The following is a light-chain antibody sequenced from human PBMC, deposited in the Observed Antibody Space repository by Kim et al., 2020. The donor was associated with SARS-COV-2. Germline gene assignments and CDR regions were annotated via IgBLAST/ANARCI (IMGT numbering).Light chain of an antibody. CDR3: QQYNSYIT. Sequence: SASVGDRVTITGRASQSISSWLAWYQQKPGKAPKLLIYDASSLESGVPSRFSGSGSGTEFTLTISSLQPDDFATYYCQQYNSYITFGQGTKVDIK. CDR1: QSISSW. J-gene: IGKJ1*01. CDR2: DAS. V-gene: IGKV1-5*01.